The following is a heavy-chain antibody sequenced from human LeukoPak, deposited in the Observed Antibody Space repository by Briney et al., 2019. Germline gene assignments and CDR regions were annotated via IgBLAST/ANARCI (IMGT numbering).Heavy chain of an antibody. CDR3: AREDSSGYNTDCFDY. J-gene: IGHJ4*02. CDR2: MNPNSGNT. D-gene: IGHD3-22*01. V-gene: IGHV1-8*01. CDR1: GYTFTSYD. Sequence: GASVKVSCKASGYTFTSYDINWERQATGQGLEWMGWMNPNSGNTGYAQKFQGRVTMTRNTSISTAYMELSSLRSEDTAVYYCAREDSSGYNTDCFDYWGQGTLVTVSS.